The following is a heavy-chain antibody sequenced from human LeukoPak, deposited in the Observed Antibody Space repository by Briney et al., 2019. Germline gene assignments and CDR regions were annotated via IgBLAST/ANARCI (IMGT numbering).Heavy chain of an antibody. Sequence: GASVKVSCKTYGDNFILYGMSWVRQAPGQGLEWMGWISGDNENTKYAQKFQGRVTMTTETSTGTRYMELRGLTSDDTALYFCAREGGGGNWPIDQWGQGTLVTVSS. CDR3: AREGGGGNWPIDQ. J-gene: IGHJ4*02. CDR1: GDNFILYG. CDR2: ISGDNENT. D-gene: IGHD1-26*01. V-gene: IGHV1-18*01.